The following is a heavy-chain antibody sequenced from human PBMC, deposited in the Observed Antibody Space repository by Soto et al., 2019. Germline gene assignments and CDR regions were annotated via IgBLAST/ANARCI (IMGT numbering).Heavy chain of an antibody. CDR1: GGTFSSYA. D-gene: IGHD3-16*02. CDR3: ARDEVPRFTPYYYYGMDV. CDR2: IIPIFGTA. V-gene: IGHV1-69*12. J-gene: IGHJ6*02. Sequence: QVQLVQSGAEVKKPGSSVKVSCKASGGTFSSYAISWVRQAPGQGLEWMGGIIPIFGTANYAQKFQGRVTITADESTSTAYMELSSLRSEDTAVYYCARDEVPRFTPYYYYGMDVWGQGTTVTVSS.